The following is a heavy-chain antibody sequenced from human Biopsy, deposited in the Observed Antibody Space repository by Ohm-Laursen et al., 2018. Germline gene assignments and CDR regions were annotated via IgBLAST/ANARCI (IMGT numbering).Heavy chain of an antibody. D-gene: IGHD2/OR15-2a*01. Sequence: SDTLSLTCPVSGGSISSDWWSWIRQTPGKGLEWIGYVYYSGTTTYNPSLRSRVTISVDTSMNQISLRLQSVTAADTAIYYCTRATNSTGWPYYYFYDMDIWGQGTTVTVSS. CDR2: VYYSGTT. J-gene: IGHJ6*02. CDR1: GGSISSDW. CDR3: TRATNSTGWPYYYFYDMDI. V-gene: IGHV4-59*07.